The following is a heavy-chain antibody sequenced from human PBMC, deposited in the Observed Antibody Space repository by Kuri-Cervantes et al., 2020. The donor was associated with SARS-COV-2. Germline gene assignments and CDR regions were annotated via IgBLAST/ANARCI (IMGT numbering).Heavy chain of an antibody. CDR3: TRHIGYRGYG. Sequence: SETLSLTCTVSGGSISSDYWSWIRQPQGKGLEWIGYIYYSGSTNYNPSLKSRVTISVVTSKNQFSLKLSSMTAADTAVYYCTRHIGYRGYGWGQGTLVTVSS. CDR2: IYYSGST. J-gene: IGHJ4*02. D-gene: IGHD5-12*01. CDR1: GGSISSDY. V-gene: IGHV4-59*01.